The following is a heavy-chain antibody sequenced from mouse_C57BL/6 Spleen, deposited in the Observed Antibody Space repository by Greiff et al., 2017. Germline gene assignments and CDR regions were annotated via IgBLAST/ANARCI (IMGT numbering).Heavy chain of an antibody. CDR2: IWSGGST. D-gene: IGHD2-2*01. CDR1: GFSLTSYG. CDR3: ASMVTTGYYYAMDY. V-gene: IGHV2-2*01. Sequence: QVQLQQSGPGLVQPSQSLSITCTVSGFSLTSYGVPWVRQSPGKGLEWLGVIWSGGSTDYNAAFISRLSISKDNSKSQVFFKMNSLQADDTAIDYCASMVTTGYYYAMDYWGQGTSVTVSS. J-gene: IGHJ4*01.